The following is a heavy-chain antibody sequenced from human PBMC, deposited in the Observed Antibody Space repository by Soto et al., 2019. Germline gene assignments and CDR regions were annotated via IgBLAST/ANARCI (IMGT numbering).Heavy chain of an antibody. D-gene: IGHD3-10*01. CDR1: GYTFTSYD. CDR3: ARGGLTYGSGTYGMDV. CDR2: MNPNSGNT. J-gene: IGHJ6*02. V-gene: IGHV1-8*01. Sequence: ASVKVSCKASGYTFTSYDINWVRQATGQGLEWMGWMNPNSGNTGYAQKFQGRVTMTRDTSISTAYMELSSLRSEDTAVYYCARGGLTYGSGTYGMDVWGQGTTVTVSS.